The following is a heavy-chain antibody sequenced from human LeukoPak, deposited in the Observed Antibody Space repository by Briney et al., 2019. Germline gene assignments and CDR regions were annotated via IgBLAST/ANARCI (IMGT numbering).Heavy chain of an antibody. CDR2: IYYSGST. J-gene: IGHJ5*02. Sequence: SETLSLTCTVSGGSISSYYWSWIRQPPGKGLEWIGYIYYSGSTNYNPSLKSRVTISVDTSKNQFSLKLSSVTAADTAVYYCARDRYYGSGSYYTNWFDPWGQGTLVTVSS. V-gene: IGHV4-59*01. CDR3: ARDRYYGSGSYYTNWFDP. CDR1: GGSISSYY. D-gene: IGHD3-10*01.